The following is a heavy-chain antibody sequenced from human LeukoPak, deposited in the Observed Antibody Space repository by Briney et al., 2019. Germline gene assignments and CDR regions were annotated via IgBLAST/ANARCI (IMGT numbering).Heavy chain of an antibody. CDR1: GYTFTNYG. D-gene: IGHD5-18*01. CDR2: INPKTGGT. CDR3: ARPRAFSYGQMNYFDY. J-gene: IGHJ4*02. V-gene: IGHV1-2*02. Sequence: ASVKVSCKASGYTFTNYGISWVRQAPGQGLEWMGWINPKTGGTNYAQKFQGRVTMTSGTSITTAYMELSRLRFDDTAVYYCARPRAFSYGQMNYFDYWGQGALVTVSS.